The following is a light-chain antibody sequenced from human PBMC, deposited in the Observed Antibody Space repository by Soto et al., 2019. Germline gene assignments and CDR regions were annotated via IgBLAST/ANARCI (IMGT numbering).Light chain of an antibody. V-gene: IGKV3-15*01. CDR1: QSVSSN. CDR3: QQYNNWPPWA. Sequence: EIVMTQSPATLSVSPGERATLSCRASQSVSSNLAWYQQKPGQAPRLLIYGAATRATGIPSRFSGSVSWTVFTLSFSSLQSEDFAVYYCQQYNNWPPWAFGQGTKVDIK. CDR2: GAA. J-gene: IGKJ1*01.